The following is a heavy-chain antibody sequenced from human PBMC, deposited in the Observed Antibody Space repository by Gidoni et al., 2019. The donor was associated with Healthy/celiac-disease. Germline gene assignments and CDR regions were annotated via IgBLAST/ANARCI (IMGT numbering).Heavy chain of an antibody. CDR1: GFHFDHYA. V-gene: IGHV3-9*01. Sequence: DVQLVESGGGLVQPGRSLRLSRAASGFHFDHYAMHWVRQAPGKGLEWVSGISWNSGSIGYADSVKGRFTISRDNAKNSLYLQMNSLRAEDTALYYCAKDISDSSGFGKPGAFDIWGQGTMVTVSS. D-gene: IGHD3-22*01. CDR3: AKDISDSSGFGKPGAFDI. CDR2: ISWNSGSI. J-gene: IGHJ3*02.